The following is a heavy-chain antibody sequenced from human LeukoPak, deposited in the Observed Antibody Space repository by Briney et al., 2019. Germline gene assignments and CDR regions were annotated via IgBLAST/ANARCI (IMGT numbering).Heavy chain of an antibody. CDR3: SAYYYDSSGYLSFDFQIDY. J-gene: IGHJ4*02. V-gene: IGHV1-69*05. CDR1: GGTFSSYA. D-gene: IGHD3-22*01. Sequence: SVKVSCKASGGTFSSYAISWVRQAPGQGLEWMGGIIPIFGTANYAQKFQGRVTITTDESTSTAYMELSSLRSEDTAVYYCSAYYYDSSGYLSFDFQIDYWGQGTLVTVSS. CDR2: IIPIFGTA.